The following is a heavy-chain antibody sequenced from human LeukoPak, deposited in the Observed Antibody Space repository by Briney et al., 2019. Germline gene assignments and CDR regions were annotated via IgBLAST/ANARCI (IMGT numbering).Heavy chain of an antibody. CDR3: ARFTVVTREDI. CDR1: GFTFDDYA. D-gene: IGHD4-23*01. CDR2: ISWNSGSI. V-gene: IGHV3-9*01. J-gene: IGHJ3*02. Sequence: GGSLRLSCAASGFTFDDYAMHWVRQAPGKGLEWVSGISWNSGSIGYADSVKGRFTISRDNAKNSQYLQMNSLRAEDTALYYCARFTVVTREDIWGQGTMVTVSS.